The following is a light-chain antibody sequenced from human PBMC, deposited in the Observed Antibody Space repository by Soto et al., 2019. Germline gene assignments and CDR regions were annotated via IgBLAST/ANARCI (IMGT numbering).Light chain of an antibody. V-gene: IGLV2-14*01. CDR1: NSDIGDYDY. J-gene: IGLJ1*01. CDR3: SSYSNSSPLHV. Sequence: QSVLTQPASVSGSPGQSITVSCSGTNSDIGDYDYVSWYQQHPDSAPKLIIYEVSNRPSGISSRFSGSKSGNTASLTISGLQTEDEAYYYCSSYSNSSPLHVFGTGTKATVL. CDR2: EVS.